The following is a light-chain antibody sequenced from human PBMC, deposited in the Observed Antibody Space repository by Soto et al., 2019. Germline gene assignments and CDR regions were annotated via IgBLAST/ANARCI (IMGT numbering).Light chain of an antibody. V-gene: IGLV2-8*01. CDR2: EVS. J-gene: IGLJ3*02. CDR1: SSDVGGYNY. Sequence: QSALTQPPSASGSPGQSVTISCTGTSSDVGGYNYVSWYQQHPGKAPKLMIYEVSKRPSGVPDRFSGSKSGNTASLTVSGLQAEDEADYYCNSYAGSNNWVFGGGIKVTVL. CDR3: NSYAGSNNWV.